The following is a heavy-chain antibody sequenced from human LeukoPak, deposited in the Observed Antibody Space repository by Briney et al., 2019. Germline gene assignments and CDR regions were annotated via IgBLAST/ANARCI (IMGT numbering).Heavy chain of an antibody. CDR3: ARGTRWLHPRGAFDI. Sequence: SETLSLTCTVSGGSISSYYWSWIRQPPGKGLEWIGYIYYSGSTNYNPSLKSRVTISVDTSKNQFSLKLSSVTAADTAVYYCARGTRWLHPRGAFDIWGQGTMVTVSS. V-gene: IGHV4-59*01. J-gene: IGHJ3*02. CDR1: GGSISSYY. D-gene: IGHD5-24*01. CDR2: IYYSGST.